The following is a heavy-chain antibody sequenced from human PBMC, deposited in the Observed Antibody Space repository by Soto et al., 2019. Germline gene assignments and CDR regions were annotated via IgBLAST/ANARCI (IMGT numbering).Heavy chain of an antibody. Sequence: TSETLSLTCTVSGGSISSGGYSWTWIRQSPGKGLEWIGYTYQSGSAYYNPSLKSRVTISVDRSKNQFSLNLTSVTAADTAVYYCARDYYGMDVWGQGTTVTSP. CDR1: GGSISSGGYS. CDR2: TYQSGSA. V-gene: IGHV4-30-2*06. CDR3: ARDYYGMDV. J-gene: IGHJ6*02.